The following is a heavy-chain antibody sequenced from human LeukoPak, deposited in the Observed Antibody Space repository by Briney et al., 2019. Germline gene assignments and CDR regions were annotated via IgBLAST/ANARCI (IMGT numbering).Heavy chain of an antibody. CDR3: AKRLPVVGDRKRAFDY. Sequence: GGSLRLSCAASGFTFSNYAMTWVRQAPGKGLEWVSVITSGGSTYYADSVKGRFTISRDNSKNTLYLQMNSLRAEDTAVYYCAKRLPVVGDRKRAFDYWGQGTLVTVSS. V-gene: IGHV3-23*01. CDR2: ITSGGST. J-gene: IGHJ4*02. D-gene: IGHD2-21*02. CDR1: GFTFSNYA.